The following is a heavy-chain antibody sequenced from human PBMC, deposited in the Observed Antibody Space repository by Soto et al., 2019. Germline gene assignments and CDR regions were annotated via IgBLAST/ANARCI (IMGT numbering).Heavy chain of an antibody. J-gene: IGHJ4*02. Sequence: SETLSLTCAVSGDSISTSYWWSWVRQPPGEGLEWIGEIYHSGSTNYNPSLKSRVSISVDKSKNQFSLSLSSVTAADTAVYYCARYGSGGYYRYYFDYWGQGTLVTVS. CDR1: GDSISTSYW. V-gene: IGHV4-4*02. D-gene: IGHD3-10*01. CDR3: ARYGSGGYYRYYFDY. CDR2: IYHSGST.